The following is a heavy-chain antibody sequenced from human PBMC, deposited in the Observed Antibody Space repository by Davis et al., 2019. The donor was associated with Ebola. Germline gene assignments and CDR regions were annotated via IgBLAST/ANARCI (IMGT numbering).Heavy chain of an antibody. J-gene: IGHJ4*02. CDR3: ARVRARLLVSIDY. D-gene: IGHD3-22*01. CDR1: GGSISSSNW. Sequence: GSLRLSCAVSGGSISSSNWWSWVRQPPGKGLEWIGEINHSGSTNYNPSLKSRVTISVDTSKNQFSLKLSSVTAADTAVYYCARVRARLLVSIDYWGQGTLVTVSS. CDR2: INHSGST. V-gene: IGHV4-4*02.